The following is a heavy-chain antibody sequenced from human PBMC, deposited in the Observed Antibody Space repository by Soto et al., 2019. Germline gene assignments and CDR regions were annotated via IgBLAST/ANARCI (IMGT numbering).Heavy chain of an antibody. CDR2: IYYSGST. J-gene: IGHJ4*02. CDR1: GGSISSYY. V-gene: IGHV4-59*01. CDR3: ARGGGGYSYGYVDY. D-gene: IGHD5-18*01. Sequence: QVQLQESGPGLVKPSETLSLTCTVSGGSISSYYWSWIRQPPGKGLEWIGYIYYSGSTNYNPSLKSRVTISVDTSKNQFSLKLSSVTAGDTAVYYCARGGGGYSYGYVDYWGQGTRVTVSS.